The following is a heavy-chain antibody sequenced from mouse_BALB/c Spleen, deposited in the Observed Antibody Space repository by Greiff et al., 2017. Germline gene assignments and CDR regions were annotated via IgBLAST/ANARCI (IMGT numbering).Heavy chain of an antibody. CDR2: ISDGGSYT. V-gene: IGHV5-4*02. D-gene: IGHD2-12*01. J-gene: IGHJ3*01. Sequence: EAKLMESGGGLVKPGGSLKLSCAASGFTFSDYYMYWVRQTPEKRLEWVATISDGGSYTYYPDSVKGRFTISRDNAKNNLYLQMSSLKSEDTAMYYCARDYDGFAYWGQGTLVTVSA. CDR1: GFTFSDYY. CDR3: ARDYDGFAY.